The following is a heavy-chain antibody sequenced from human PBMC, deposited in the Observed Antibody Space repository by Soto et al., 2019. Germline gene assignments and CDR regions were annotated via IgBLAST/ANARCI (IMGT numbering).Heavy chain of an antibody. Sequence: GGSLRLSCAASGFTFSFYAMHWVRQAPGKGLEWVSYISSSSSTIYYADSVKGRFTISRDYAKNSLYLQMNSLRDEDTAVYYCARDRWELLTKYYYGMDVWGQGTTVTVSS. CDR2: ISSSSSTI. CDR3: ARDRWELLTKYYYGMDV. CDR1: GFTFSFYA. V-gene: IGHV3-48*02. J-gene: IGHJ6*02. D-gene: IGHD1-26*01.